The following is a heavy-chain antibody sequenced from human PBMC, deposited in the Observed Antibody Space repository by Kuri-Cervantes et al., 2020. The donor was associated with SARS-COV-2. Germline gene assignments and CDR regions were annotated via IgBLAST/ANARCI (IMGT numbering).Heavy chain of an antibody. CDR3: ARDRGRQLASYYYYGMDV. J-gene: IGHJ6*02. Sequence: GESLKISCAASGFTFSSYSMNWVRQAPGKGLEWVSSISSSSSYIYYADSVKGRFTISRDNAKNSLYLQMNSLRAEDTAVYYCARDRGRQLASYYYYGMDVWGQGTTVTVSS. V-gene: IGHV3-21*01. CDR1: GFTFSSYS. CDR2: ISSSSSYI. D-gene: IGHD6-6*01.